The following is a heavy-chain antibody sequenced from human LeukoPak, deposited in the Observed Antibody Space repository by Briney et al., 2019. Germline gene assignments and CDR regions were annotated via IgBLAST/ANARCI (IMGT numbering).Heavy chain of an antibody. D-gene: IGHD4-17*01. Sequence: GGSLRLSCAASGFTFSSYGMHWVRQAPGKGLEWVALIWYDGSKKDYAGSVKGRFTISRDGSKNTLYLQMNSLRAEDTAVYNCAKDVGLRYFFDYWGQGTLVTVSS. CDR1: GFTFSSYG. J-gene: IGHJ4*02. CDR3: AKDVGLRYFFDY. V-gene: IGHV3-33*06. CDR2: IWYDGSKK.